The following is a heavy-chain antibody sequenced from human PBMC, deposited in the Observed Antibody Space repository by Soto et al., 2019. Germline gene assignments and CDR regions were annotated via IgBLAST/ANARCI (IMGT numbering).Heavy chain of an antibody. J-gene: IGHJ4*02. CDR3: ARLSGSFDFDY. D-gene: IGHD1-26*01. V-gene: IGHV5-51*01. Sequence: PGESLKISRKGSGYTFTSYWIGCVRQMSGKGLEWMGIIYPGDSDTRYSPSFQGQVTISADKSISTAYLQWSSLKASDTAMYYCARLSGSFDFDYWGQGSLVTASS. CDR2: IYPGDSDT. CDR1: GYTFTSYW.